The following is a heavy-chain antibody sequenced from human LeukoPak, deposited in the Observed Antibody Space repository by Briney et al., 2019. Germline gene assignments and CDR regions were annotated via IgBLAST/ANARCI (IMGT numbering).Heavy chain of an antibody. D-gene: IGHD3-22*01. CDR2: IIPIFGTA. CDR1: GGTFSSYA. CDR3: AREGYYYDSGGYPFDY. V-gene: IGHV1-69*13. Sequence: GASVTVSCKASGGTFSSYAISWVRQAPGQGLEWMGGIIPIFGTANYAQKFQGRVTITADESTSTAYMELSSLRSEDTAVYYCAREGYYYDSGGYPFDYWGQGTRVTVSS. J-gene: IGHJ4*02.